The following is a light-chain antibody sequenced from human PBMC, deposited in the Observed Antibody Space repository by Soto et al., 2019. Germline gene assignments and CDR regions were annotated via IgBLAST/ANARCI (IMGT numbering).Light chain of an antibody. V-gene: IGKV3-11*01. CDR2: DAS. CDR1: QSVSTY. J-gene: IGKJ5*01. Sequence: EIVLTQSPATLSLSPGERATLSCRASQSVSTYLAWYQQKPGQAPRLLIFDASNRATGIPARFNGSGSGTDFTPTISSLEADDFAVYYCHQRGSWPPITFGQGTRLEIK. CDR3: HQRGSWPPIT.